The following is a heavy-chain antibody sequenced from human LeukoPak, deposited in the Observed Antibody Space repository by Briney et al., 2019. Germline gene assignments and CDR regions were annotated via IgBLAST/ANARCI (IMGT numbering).Heavy chain of an antibody. Sequence: SEPLSLTRTVSCRSLNSYYWGGLRQPPGKGREGIGCIYYSGSTYQHPPLESRVTISVHTPKKDLSLKLSSVTAADTAVYYCASATPLFLWFGELLPQFDYWGQGTLVTVSS. J-gene: IGHJ4*02. D-gene: IGHD3-10*01. V-gene: IGHV4-59*04. CDR2: IYYSGST. CDR1: CRSLNSYY. CDR3: ASATPLFLWFGELLPQFDY.